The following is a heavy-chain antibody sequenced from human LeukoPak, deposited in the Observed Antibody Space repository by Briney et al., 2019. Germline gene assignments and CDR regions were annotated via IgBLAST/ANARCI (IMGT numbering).Heavy chain of an antibody. CDR1: GYSFTSYW. CDR2: IYPGDSDT. CDR3: ARFGYYCSSTSCSTHFDY. Sequence: GESLKISCKGSGYSFTSYWIGWVRQMPGKGLEWMGIIYPGDSDTRYSPSSQGQVTISADKSISTAYLQWSSLKASDTAMYYCARFGYYCSSTSCSTHFDYWGQGTLVTVSS. J-gene: IGHJ4*02. D-gene: IGHD2-2*01. V-gene: IGHV5-51*01.